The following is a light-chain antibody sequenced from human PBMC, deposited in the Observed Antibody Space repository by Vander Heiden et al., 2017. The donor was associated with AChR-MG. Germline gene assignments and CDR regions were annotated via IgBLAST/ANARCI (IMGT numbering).Light chain of an antibody. CDR3: QQNYDTLYSILYT. CDR2: AAS. CDR1: QPINRY. Sequence: DIQMTQSPSSLSASVGDRVTITCRASQPINRYLSWYQQKAGKAPKLLIYAASTLQSGVPSRFSGSGSGTDFTLTISSLQPEDFATYYCQQNYDTLYSILYTFGQGTKLEIK. J-gene: IGKJ2*01. V-gene: IGKV1-39*01.